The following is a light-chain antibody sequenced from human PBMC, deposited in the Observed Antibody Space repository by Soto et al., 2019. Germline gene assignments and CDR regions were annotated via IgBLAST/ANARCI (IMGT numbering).Light chain of an antibody. Sequence: QSALTQPRSVSGSPGQSVTISCTGTSSAVGGSNYVSWYQQHPGKAPKLIIYDVSKRPSGVPDRFSGSKSGTSASLAISGLHSEDEADYYCAAWDDSLNGYVFGGGTKLTVL. V-gene: IGLV2-11*01. CDR2: DVS. CDR3: AAWDDSLNGYV. CDR1: SSAVGGSNY. J-gene: IGLJ1*01.